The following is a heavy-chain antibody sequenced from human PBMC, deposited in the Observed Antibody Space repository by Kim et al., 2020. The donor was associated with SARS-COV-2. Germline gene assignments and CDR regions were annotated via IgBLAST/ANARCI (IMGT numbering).Heavy chain of an antibody. J-gene: IGHJ3*02. CDR3: ARGPYYDYIWGRGNAFDI. Sequence: KSRVTISVDRSKNQFSLKLSSVNAADTAVYYCARGPYYDYIWGRGNAFDIWGQGTMVTVSS. D-gene: IGHD3-16*01. V-gene: IGHV4-30-2*01.